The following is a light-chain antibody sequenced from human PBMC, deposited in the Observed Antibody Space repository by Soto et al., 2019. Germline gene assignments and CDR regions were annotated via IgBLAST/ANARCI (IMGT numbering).Light chain of an antibody. CDR1: GSNIGGNT. V-gene: IGLV1-44*01. CDR2: GTN. Sequence: QSVLTQPPSASGTPGQRVTISCSGSGSNIGGNTVNWYQQLPGAAPKLLIYGTNQRPSGVPDRFSGSKSGTAASLAISGLQSEEEADYYCAAWDDSLKGPVFGGGTKLTVL. CDR3: AAWDDSLKGPV. J-gene: IGLJ2*01.